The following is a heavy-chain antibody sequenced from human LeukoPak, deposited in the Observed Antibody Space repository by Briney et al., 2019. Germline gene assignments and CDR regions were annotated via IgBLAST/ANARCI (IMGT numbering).Heavy chain of an antibody. CDR1: GGSISSYY. V-gene: IGHV4-4*07. CDR3: AGSGYLYWFDP. Sequence: PSETLSLTCTVSGGSISSYYWSWIRQPAGKGLEWIGRIYTSGSTNYNPSLKSRVTMSVDTSKNQFSLKLSYVTAADTAVYYCAGSGYLYWFDPWGQGTLVTVSS. CDR2: IYTSGST. J-gene: IGHJ5*02. D-gene: IGHD3-22*01.